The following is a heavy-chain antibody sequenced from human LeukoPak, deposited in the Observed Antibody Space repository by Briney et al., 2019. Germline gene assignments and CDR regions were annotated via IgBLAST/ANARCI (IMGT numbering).Heavy chain of an antibody. CDR1: GYTFTSYY. Sequence: AAVKVSCKASGYTFTSYYMHGVRQAPGQGLEWMGISNPSGGSTSYAQKFQGRVTMTRDRYTSTVYMELRSLSSEDTAVYYCARDPLRRFGTSFRASGYFDFWGQGTLVTVSS. CDR3: ARDPLRRFGTSFRASGYFDF. D-gene: IGHD3-10*01. CDR2: SNPSGGST. J-gene: IGHJ4*02. V-gene: IGHV1-46*01.